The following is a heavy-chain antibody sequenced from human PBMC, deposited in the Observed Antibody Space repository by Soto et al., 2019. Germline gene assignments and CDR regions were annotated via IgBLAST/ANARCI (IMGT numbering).Heavy chain of an antibody. Sequence: QVQLQESGPGLVKPSETLSLTCTVSGGSISSYYWSWIRQPPGKGLELIGYIYYSGSTNYNPSLKSRVTISVDTSKNQFSLKLSSVTAADTAVYYCARVLGVGRDWFDPWGQGTLFTFSS. J-gene: IGHJ5*02. D-gene: IGHD3-16*01. CDR2: IYYSGST. V-gene: IGHV4-59*01. CDR3: ARVLGVGRDWFDP. CDR1: GGSISSYY.